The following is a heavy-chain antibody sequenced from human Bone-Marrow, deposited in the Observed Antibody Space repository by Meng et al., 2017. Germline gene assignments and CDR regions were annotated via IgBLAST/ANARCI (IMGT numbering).Heavy chain of an antibody. CDR1: GDSIISNYW. D-gene: IGHD3-16*01. J-gene: IGHJ4*02. CDR2: IYQTGRT. V-gene: IGHV4-4*02. Sequence: VNVRESGPGLVNHSGTVSLNCAISGDSIISNYWWNWVRQLPGKGLEWIGEIYQTGRTDYNPFLKSRVTISVDTSKNQFSLTLTSVSAADTAVYYCARHEFGLPTSAFDHWGQGTLVTVSS. CDR3: ARHEFGLPTSAFDH.